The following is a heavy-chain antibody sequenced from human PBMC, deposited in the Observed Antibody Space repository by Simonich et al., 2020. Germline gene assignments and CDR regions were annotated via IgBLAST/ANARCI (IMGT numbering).Heavy chain of an antibody. CDR1: GFTFSSYS. V-gene: IGHV3-21*01. CDR2: LRSSNSYI. J-gene: IGHJ4*02. Sequence: EVQLVESGGGLVKPGGSLRLSCAASGFTFSSYSMNWVRQAPGKGLGWVSTLRSSNSYIYYADSVKGRLTIPRDNAKNSRYLQMNSLRAEDTAVYYCARDAAGDYWGQGTLVTVSS. CDR3: ARDAAGDY. D-gene: IGHD6-13*01.